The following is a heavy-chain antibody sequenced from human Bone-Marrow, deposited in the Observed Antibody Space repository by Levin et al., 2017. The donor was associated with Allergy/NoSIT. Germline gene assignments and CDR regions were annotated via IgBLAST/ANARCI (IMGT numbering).Heavy chain of an antibody. CDR1: DFSFSTYH. J-gene: IGHJ6*03. CDR2: ISGTYNHI. V-gene: IGHV3-21*06. D-gene: IGHD2-2*01. Sequence: PGGSLRLSCAGSDFSFSTYHMNWVRQAPGKGLEWVCSISGTYNHIQYADSVKGRFTVSRDNAKSSLYLEMNSLRAEDTAVYYCARDNSHCTSNRCYFDYNYMDLWGKGTTVTVSS. CDR3: ARDNSHCTSNRCYFDYNYMDL.